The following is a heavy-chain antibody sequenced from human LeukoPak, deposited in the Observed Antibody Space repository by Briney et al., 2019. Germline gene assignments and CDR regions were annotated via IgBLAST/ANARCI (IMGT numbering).Heavy chain of an antibody. CDR3: AKDDYSTHGGYFDY. V-gene: IGHV3-48*04. D-gene: IGHD4-11*01. CDR1: GFTFSSYS. Sequence: GGSLRLSCAASGFTFSSYSMNWVRQAPGKGLEWVSYISSSSSTIYYADSVKGRFTISRDNAKNSLYLQMNSLRAEDTAVYYCAKDDYSTHGGYFDYWGQGTLVTVSS. CDR2: ISSSSSTI. J-gene: IGHJ4*02.